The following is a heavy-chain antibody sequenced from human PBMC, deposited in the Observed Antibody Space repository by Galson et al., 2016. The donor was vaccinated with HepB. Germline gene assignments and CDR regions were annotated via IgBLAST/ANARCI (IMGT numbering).Heavy chain of an antibody. V-gene: IGHV4-39*01. J-gene: IGHJ2*01. CDR1: GGSISSTTYY. CDR3: ARHPNRSRRYLDL. CDR2: ISYSGTS. Sequence: LSLTCTVSGGSISSTTYYWVLIRQPPGKGLEWIGTISYSGTSYYTSSLKSRLTMSLDTSKNRFSLRLKSVTAADTAVYYCARHPNRSRRYLDLWGRGTLVTVSS. D-gene: IGHD1-14*01.